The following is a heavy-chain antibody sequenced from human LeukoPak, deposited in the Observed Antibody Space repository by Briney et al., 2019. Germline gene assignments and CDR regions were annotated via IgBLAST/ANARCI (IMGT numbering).Heavy chain of an antibody. CDR3: AREDYRNYKYGMDV. CDR1: GPSISSYY. D-gene: IGHD3-16*02. CDR2: IYTSGST. V-gene: IGHV4-4*07. J-gene: IGHJ6*02. Sequence: PSETLSLTCTVSGPSISSYYWSWLRQPAGKGLEWVGRIYTSGSTNYNPSLKSRVTMSVDTSKNQFSLKLSSVTAADTAVYYCAREDYRNYKYGMDVWGQGTTVTVSS.